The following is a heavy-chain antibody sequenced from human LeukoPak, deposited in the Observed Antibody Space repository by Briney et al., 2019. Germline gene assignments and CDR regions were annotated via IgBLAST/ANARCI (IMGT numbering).Heavy chain of an antibody. V-gene: IGHV1-2*02. D-gene: IGHD3-3*01. CDR3: ARDPVFGVVPDY. CDR2: INPNSGGT. CDR1: GYTFTGYY. J-gene: IGHJ4*02. Sequence: GASVKVSCKASGYTFTGYYIHWVRQAPGQGLEWMGWINPNSGGTNYAQKFQGRVTMTRDTFISTAYMELSRLRSDDTAVYYCARDPVFGVVPDYWGQGTLVTVSS.